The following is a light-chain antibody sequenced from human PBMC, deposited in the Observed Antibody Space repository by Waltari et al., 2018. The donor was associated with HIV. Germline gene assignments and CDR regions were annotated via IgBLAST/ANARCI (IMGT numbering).Light chain of an antibody. CDR3: QQFGSSPPYT. CDR2: GAS. Sequence: EIVLTQSPGTLSLSPGERATLSCTASQSVSSSYLAWYQQKPAQAPRLLIYGASCRATGIPERFSGSGSGTDFTLTISRREPEDFAVYYCQQFGSSPPYTFGQGTKLEIK. CDR1: QSVSSSY. V-gene: IGKV3-20*01. J-gene: IGKJ2*01.